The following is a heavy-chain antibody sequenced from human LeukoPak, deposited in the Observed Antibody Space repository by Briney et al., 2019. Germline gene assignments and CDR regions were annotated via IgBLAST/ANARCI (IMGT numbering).Heavy chain of an antibody. CDR3: ARGTPRRIFGVVIPLNYFGY. Sequence: PGGSLRLSCAASGFTFSDYYMSWIRQAPGKGLEWVSYISSSGSTIYYADSVKGRFTISRDNAKNSLYLQMNSLRAEDTAVYYCARGTPRRIFGVVIPLNYFGYWGQGTLVTVSS. D-gene: IGHD3-3*02. CDR2: ISSSGSTI. CDR1: GFTFSDYY. V-gene: IGHV3-11*04. J-gene: IGHJ4*02.